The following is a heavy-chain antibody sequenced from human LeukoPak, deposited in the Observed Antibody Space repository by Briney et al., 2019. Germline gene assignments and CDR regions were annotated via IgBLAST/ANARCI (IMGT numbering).Heavy chain of an antibody. D-gene: IGHD4-17*01. CDR2: ISSSGVYI. Sequence: GGSLRLSCAASGLTFNMYTMNWVRQAPGKGLEWVSSISSSGVYIYYADSVKGRFTISRDNAKNSLYLQMNSLRAEDTAVYYCARDSGDYDYYYYYMDVWGKGTTVTVSS. J-gene: IGHJ6*03. V-gene: IGHV3-21*01. CDR3: ARDSGDYDYYYYYMDV. CDR1: GLTFNMYT.